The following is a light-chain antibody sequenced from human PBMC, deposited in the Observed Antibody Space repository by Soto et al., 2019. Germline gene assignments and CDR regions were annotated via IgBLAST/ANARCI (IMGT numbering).Light chain of an antibody. Sequence: QSALTQPASVSGSPGQSITISYTGTSSDVGNYNLVSWYQQYPGKAPKLMIYEVGKRPSGVSNRFSGSKSGNTASLTISGLQAEDEADYYCCSFALRSTLIFGGGTQLTVL. CDR2: EVG. J-gene: IGLJ2*01. CDR1: SSDVGNYNL. CDR3: CSFALRSTLI. V-gene: IGLV2-23*02.